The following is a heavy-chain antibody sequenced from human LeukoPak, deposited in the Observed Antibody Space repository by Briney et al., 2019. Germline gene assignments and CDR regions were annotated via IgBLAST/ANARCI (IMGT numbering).Heavy chain of an antibody. CDR2: TRDSGGST. CDR3: ARDEGGTYCSSTSCPIDD. Sequence: GGSLRLSCAASGSRSSNYAMTWVRPAQRKGLEWVSGTRDSGGSTYYADSVKGRCTISRDNSKNTLFLQMHSLRAYDTAVYYCARDEGGTYCSSTSCPIDDGGQGTLVSVPS. CDR1: GSRSSNYA. D-gene: IGHD2-2*01. J-gene: IGHJ4*02. V-gene: IGHV3-23*01.